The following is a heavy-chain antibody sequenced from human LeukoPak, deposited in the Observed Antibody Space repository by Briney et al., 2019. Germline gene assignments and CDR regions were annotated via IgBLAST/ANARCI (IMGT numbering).Heavy chain of an antibody. CDR3: VKHVGSRWSNNRFDP. D-gene: IGHD6-13*01. CDR1: GFTFSSYG. J-gene: IGHJ5*02. CDR2: IWYDGSNK. V-gene: IGHV3-33*06. Sequence: GRSLRLSCAASGFTFSSYGMHWVRQAPGKGLEWVAVIWYDGSNKYYADSVKGRFTISRDNSKNTLYLQMNSLRVDDTALYYCVKHVGSRWSNNRFDPWGQGTLVTVS.